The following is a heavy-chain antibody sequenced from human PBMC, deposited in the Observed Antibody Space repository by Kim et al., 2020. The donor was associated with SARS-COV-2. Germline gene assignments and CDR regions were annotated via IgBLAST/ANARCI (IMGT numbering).Heavy chain of an antibody. D-gene: IGHD3-22*01. CDR1: GYTFTSYG. J-gene: IGHJ4*02. V-gene: IGHV1-18*01. Sequence: ASVKVSCKASGYTFTSYGISWVRQAPGQGLEWMGWISAYNGNTNYAQKLQGRVTMTTDTSTSTAYMELRSLRSDDTAVYYCARDQTLYYYDSSGYDYWGQGTLVTVSS. CDR2: ISAYNGNT. CDR3: ARDQTLYYYDSSGYDY.